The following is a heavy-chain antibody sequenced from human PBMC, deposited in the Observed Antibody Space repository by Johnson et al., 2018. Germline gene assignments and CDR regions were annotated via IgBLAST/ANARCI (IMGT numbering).Heavy chain of an antibody. V-gene: IGHV3-33*06. J-gene: IGHJ3*01. CDR2: IWYDGHNK. CDR1: GFTFRSYG. CDR3: AKAGNDAFDF. Sequence: QVQLVQSGGGVVQPGRSLTLSCAASGFTFRSYGMQWVRQAPGKGLEWVAIIWYDGHNKYYGDSVKGRFTISRENSKNTLYLQMNSLRAEDTAVYYCAKAGNDAFDFGGQGTMVTVSS.